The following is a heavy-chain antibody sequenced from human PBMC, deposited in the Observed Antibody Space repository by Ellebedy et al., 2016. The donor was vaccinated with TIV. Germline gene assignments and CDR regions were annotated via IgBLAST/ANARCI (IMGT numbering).Heavy chain of an antibody. V-gene: IGHV3-30-3*01. CDR1: GSTFTNYA. Sequence: GESLKISXAASGSTFTNYALHWVRQAPGKGLECVAFISNDGNNKYYPDSVKGRFTVSRDNSENTLFLQMNSLRAEDTAVYYCARQAQIHQWFMYYWGQGTLVTVSS. CDR2: ISNDGNNK. D-gene: IGHD3-22*01. J-gene: IGHJ4*02. CDR3: ARQAQIHQWFMYY.